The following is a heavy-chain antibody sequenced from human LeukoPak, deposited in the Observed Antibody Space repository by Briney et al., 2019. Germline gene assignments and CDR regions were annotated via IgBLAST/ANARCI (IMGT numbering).Heavy chain of an antibody. J-gene: IGHJ3*02. Sequence: SETLSLTCAVYGGSFSFYYWTWIRQPPRKGLEWMGEINHSGSTNYNPSFKSRITISVDTSKNQFSLKLSSVTAADTAVYYCARRNYGDSDDAFDIWGQGTMVTVSS. D-gene: IGHD4-17*01. CDR3: ARRNYGDSDDAFDI. CDR2: INHSGST. V-gene: IGHV4-34*01. CDR1: GGSFSFYY.